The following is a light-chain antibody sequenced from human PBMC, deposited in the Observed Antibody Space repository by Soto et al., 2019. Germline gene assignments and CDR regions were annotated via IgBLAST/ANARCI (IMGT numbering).Light chain of an antibody. Sequence: IQMTQSPSSLSASVGDRVTVTCRASQTIKKYLNWYQCKPGKAPKLLMYGASNLQRGVPSRFSGSGSGTDFTLTISRLETEDFATYYCHQIFSAPFTFGQGTGLE. CDR2: GAS. CDR1: QTIKKY. J-gene: IGKJ2*01. CDR3: HQIFSAPFT. V-gene: IGKV1-39*01.